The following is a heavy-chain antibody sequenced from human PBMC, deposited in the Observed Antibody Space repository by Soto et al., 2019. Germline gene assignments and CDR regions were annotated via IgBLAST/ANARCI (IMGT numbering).Heavy chain of an antibody. Sequence: PGGSLRLSCAASGFTFSDYYMSWIRQAPGKGLEWVAVIWYDGSKTYYADSVKGRFTISRDNSKNTLYLQMNSVRVEDTAMYYCVKDHCGGDCYSNPYFDYWGQGTLVTVSS. J-gene: IGHJ4*02. CDR3: VKDHCGGDCYSNPYFDY. D-gene: IGHD2-21*02. V-gene: IGHV3-33*06. CDR2: IWYDGSKT. CDR1: GFTFSDYY.